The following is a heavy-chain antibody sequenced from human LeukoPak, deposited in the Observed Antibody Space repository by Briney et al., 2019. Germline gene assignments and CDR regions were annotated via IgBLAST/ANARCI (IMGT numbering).Heavy chain of an antibody. Sequence: PGGSLRLSCAASGFTFSTYWMSWVRQAPGKGLEWVAFIRYDGSNKYYADSVKGRFTISRDNSKNALYLQMNSLRAEDTAVYYCAKGAITELFLFDYWGQGTLVTVSS. V-gene: IGHV3-30*02. J-gene: IGHJ4*02. CDR3: AKGAITELFLFDY. D-gene: IGHD3-16*01. CDR2: IRYDGSNK. CDR1: GFTFSTYW.